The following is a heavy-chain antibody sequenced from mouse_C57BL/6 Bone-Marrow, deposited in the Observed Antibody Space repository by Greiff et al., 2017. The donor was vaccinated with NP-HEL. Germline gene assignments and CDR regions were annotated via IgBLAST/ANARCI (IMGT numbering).Heavy chain of an antibody. CDR1: GFTFSDYG. J-gene: IGHJ2*01. V-gene: IGHV5-17*01. Sequence: EVQLQESGGGLVKPGGSLKLSCAASGFTFSDYGMHWVRQAPEKGLEWVAYISSGSSSIYYADTVKGRFTFSRDNAKNTLFLQMTSLRSEDTAMYYCARAWFYYGNAEFDYWGQGTTLTVSS. D-gene: IGHD2-1*01. CDR3: ARAWFYYGNAEFDY. CDR2: ISSGSSSI.